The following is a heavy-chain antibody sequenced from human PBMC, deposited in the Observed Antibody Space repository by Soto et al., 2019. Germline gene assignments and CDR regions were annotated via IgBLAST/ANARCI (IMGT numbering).Heavy chain of an antibody. CDR3: PRDWHIPHWFDP. Sequence: QVQLVQSGAEVKKPGSSVKVSCKASGGTFSSYTISWVRQAPGQGLEWMGRIIPILGIANYAQKFQGRVTITADKSTSTAYMELSSLRSEATAVYYCPRDWHIPHWFDPGGQGPLVTVSS. D-gene: IGHD2-2*01. V-gene: IGHV1-69*08. CDR2: IIPILGIA. CDR1: GGTFSSYT. J-gene: IGHJ5*02.